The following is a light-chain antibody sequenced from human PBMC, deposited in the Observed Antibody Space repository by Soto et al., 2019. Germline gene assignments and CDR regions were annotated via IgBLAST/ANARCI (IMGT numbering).Light chain of an antibody. CDR2: AAS. V-gene: IGKV1-9*01. CDR1: QGISRY. CDR3: QQCHRYLT. Sequence: DIQWTQSPSFLSASVGDRLTINCRASQGISRYLAWYQQKPGKPPILLIYAASILQSGVPSRFSGSGSGTEFTLTISSLQPDDIATYYCQQCHRYLTFGQGTKVDIK. J-gene: IGKJ1*01.